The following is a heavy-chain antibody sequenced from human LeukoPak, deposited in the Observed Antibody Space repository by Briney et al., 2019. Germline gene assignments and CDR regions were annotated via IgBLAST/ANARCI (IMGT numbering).Heavy chain of an antibody. CDR2: IYHTGST. J-gene: IGHJ6*04. Sequence: SETLSLTCAVYGGTFSVYYWSWIRQSPAKGLEWIGQIYHTGSTNYNPSLESRVTISLDTSNNQFSLKLTSVTAADTAVYYCARDDFGVALGGVWGKGTTVTVSS. D-gene: IGHD3-3*01. V-gene: IGHV4-34*01. CDR3: ARDDFGVALGGV. CDR1: GGTFSVYY.